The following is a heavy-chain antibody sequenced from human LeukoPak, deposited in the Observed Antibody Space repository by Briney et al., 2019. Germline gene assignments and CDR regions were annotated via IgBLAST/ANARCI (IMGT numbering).Heavy chain of an antibody. CDR3: ARHSFSNGWKSFDY. Sequence: SETLSLTCTVSGGSISSSSDYWGWIRQPPGTGLEWIGSIYYSGSTYYNPSLKSRVTISVDTSKNQFSLKLSSVTAADTAVYSCARHSFSNGWKSFDYWGQGTLVTVSS. J-gene: IGHJ4*02. D-gene: IGHD6-19*01. CDR1: GGSISSSSDY. V-gene: IGHV4-39*01. CDR2: IYYSGST.